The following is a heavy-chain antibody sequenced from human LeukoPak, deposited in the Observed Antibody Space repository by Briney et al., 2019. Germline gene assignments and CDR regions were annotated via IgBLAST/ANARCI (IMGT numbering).Heavy chain of an antibody. CDR3: AREVYSSTCDL. CDR1: GFTVSSNY. V-gene: IGHV3-66*01. Sequence: PGGSLRLSCAASGFTVSSNYMNWVRQVPGKGLEWVSVIYAGGNTYYADSVKERFTISRDNSRNTLYLQMNSLRGDDTAVYYCAREVYSSTCDLWGQGTLVTVSS. J-gene: IGHJ4*02. CDR2: IYAGGNT. D-gene: IGHD6-13*01.